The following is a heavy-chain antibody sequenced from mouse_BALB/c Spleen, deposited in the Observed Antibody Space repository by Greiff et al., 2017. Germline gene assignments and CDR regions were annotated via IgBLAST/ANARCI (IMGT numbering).Heavy chain of an antibody. CDR2: IYPGNVNT. J-gene: IGHJ4*01. Sequence: QVQLKQSGPELVKPGASVRISCKASGYTFTSYYIHWVKQRPGQGLEWIGWIYPGNVNTKYNEKFKGKATLTADKSSSTAYMQLSSLTSEDSAVYFCARLDGNWDYAMDYWGQGTSVTVSS. D-gene: IGHD2-1*01. V-gene: IGHV1S56*01. CDR3: ARLDGNWDYAMDY. CDR1: GYTFTSYY.